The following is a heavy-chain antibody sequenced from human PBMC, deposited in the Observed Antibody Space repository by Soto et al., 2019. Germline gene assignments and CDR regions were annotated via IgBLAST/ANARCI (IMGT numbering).Heavy chain of an antibody. CDR3: VRDGTKTLRDWFDP. CDR2: INHGGTT. Sequence: SETLSLTCGVYGGSFSGYYWSWIRQPPGKGLEWIGGINHGGTTNYNPSLKSRVMMSVDTSKKQFSLKLRSVAAADTAVYYCVRDGTKTLRDWFDPWGQG. J-gene: IGHJ5*02. V-gene: IGHV4-34*01. D-gene: IGHD1-1*01. CDR1: GGSFSGYY.